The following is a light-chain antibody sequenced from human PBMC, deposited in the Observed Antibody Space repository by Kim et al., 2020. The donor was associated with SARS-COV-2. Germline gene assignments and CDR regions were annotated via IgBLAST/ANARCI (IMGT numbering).Light chain of an antibody. CDR3: QQYNDWPPWT. CDR1: QSVSSN. CDR2: GAS. J-gene: IGKJ1*01. V-gene: IGKV3-15*01. Sequence: EIVMTQSPATVSVSPGERATLSCRASQSVSSNLAWYQQKPGQAPRLLIYGASTRATGIPARFSGSGSGTEFTLTISSQQSEDFAVYYCQQYNDWPPWTFGQGTKVDIK.